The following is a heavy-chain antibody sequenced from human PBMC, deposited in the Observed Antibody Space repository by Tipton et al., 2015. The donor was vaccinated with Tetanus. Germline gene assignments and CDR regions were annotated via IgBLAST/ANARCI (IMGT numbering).Heavy chain of an antibody. CDR2: VSYSGRT. Sequence: TLSLTCSVSGGSISGSSYYWSWIRQPPGKALEWLAYVSYSGRTNSNYSLKSRITISQDTSKNQFSLRLTSVTAADTAVYYCARVQLSSSFLKYNWLDPWGQGTLVTVAS. J-gene: IGHJ5*02. CDR3: ARVQLSSSFLKYNWLDP. V-gene: IGHV4-61*01. CDR1: GGSISGSSYY. D-gene: IGHD3-3*02.